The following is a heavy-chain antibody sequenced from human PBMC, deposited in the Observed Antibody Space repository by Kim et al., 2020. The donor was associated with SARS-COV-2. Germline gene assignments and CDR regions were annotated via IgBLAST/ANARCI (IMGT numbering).Heavy chain of an antibody. D-gene: IGHD2-2*02. Sequence: GGSLRLSCAASGFTLSSYAMSWVRQAPGKGLEWVSTISGSGDSTYYVDSVKGRFTLGRDNSKNTLYLQMTSLRVEDTATYYCAKRDCSSATCHITDSWG. J-gene: IGHJ5*01. V-gene: IGHV3-23*01. CDR3: AKRDCSSATCHITDS. CDR1: GFTLSSYA. CDR2: ISGSGDST.